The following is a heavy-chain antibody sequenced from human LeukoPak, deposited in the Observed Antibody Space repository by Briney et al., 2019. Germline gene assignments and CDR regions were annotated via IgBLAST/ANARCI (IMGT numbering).Heavy chain of an antibody. Sequence: SETLSLTCAVYGGSFSGYYWSWLRQPPGKGLEWIGEINHSGSTNYNPSLKSRVTISVDTSKNQFSLKLSSVTAADTAVYYCASSAPLFDCSSTSCYQGWGQGTLVTVSS. D-gene: IGHD2-2*01. CDR3: ASSAPLFDCSSTSCYQG. CDR2: INHSGST. CDR1: GGSFSGYY. V-gene: IGHV4-34*01. J-gene: IGHJ4*02.